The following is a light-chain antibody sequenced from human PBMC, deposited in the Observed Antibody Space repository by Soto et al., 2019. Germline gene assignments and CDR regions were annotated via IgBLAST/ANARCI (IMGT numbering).Light chain of an antibody. CDR2: RND. Sequence: QSVVSQPTSASATPGQRVTISCSGSDSNIGSNFVYWYQQLAGTAPKLLVFRNDQRPSGVPDRISGSKSGTSASLAISGLRSDDEADYYCASWDDSLSVWVFGGGTKLTVL. J-gene: IGLJ3*02. CDR1: DSNIGSNF. CDR3: ASWDDSLSVWV. V-gene: IGLV1-47*01.